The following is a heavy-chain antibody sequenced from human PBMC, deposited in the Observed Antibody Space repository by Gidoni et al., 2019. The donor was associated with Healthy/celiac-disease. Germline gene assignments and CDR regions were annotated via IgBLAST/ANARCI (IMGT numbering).Heavy chain of an antibody. Sequence: QVQLQESGPGLVKPSETLSLTGTVSGGSISSYYWSWIRQPPGKGLEWIGYIYYSGSTNYNPSLKSRVTISGDTSKNQFSLKLSSVTAADTAVYYCARGVVPAAHNWFDPWGQGTLVTVSS. V-gene: IGHV4-59*01. CDR1: GGSISSYY. CDR3: ARGVVPAAHNWFDP. CDR2: IYYSGST. J-gene: IGHJ5*02. D-gene: IGHD2-2*01.